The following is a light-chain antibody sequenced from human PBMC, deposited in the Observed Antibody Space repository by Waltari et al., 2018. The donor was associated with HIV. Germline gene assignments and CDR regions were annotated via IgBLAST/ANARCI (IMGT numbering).Light chain of an antibody. CDR1: SSNIGAGYD. Sequence: QSVLTQPPSVSGAPGPRVTISCTGSSSNIGAGYDVHWYHQLPGTTPKLLIYGNSNRPSGVPDRFSGSKSGTSASLAITGLQAEDEADYYCQSYDSSLSAYVFGTGTKVTVL. CDR3: QSYDSSLSAYV. J-gene: IGLJ1*01. V-gene: IGLV1-40*01. CDR2: GNS.